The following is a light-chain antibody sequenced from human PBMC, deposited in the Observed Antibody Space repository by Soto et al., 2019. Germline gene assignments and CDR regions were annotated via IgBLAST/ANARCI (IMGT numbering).Light chain of an antibody. J-gene: IGLJ2*01. Sequence: QSVLTQPASVSGSPGQSITISCTVTSSDVRGYNYFSWYQQHPGKAPKLMIYGVTNRPSGVSTRFSGSKSGNTASLTISGLQAEDEADYYCSSYATIGTLYVVFGGGTQLTVL. CDR2: GVT. V-gene: IGLV2-14*03. CDR1: SSDVRGYNY. CDR3: SSYATIGTLYVV.